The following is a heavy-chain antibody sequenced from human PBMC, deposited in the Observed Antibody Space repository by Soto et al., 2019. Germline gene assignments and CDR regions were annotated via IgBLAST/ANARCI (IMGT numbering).Heavy chain of an antibody. CDR3: ARHVPAAGYYYGMDV. V-gene: IGHV1-69*12. CDR1: GGTFSSYA. D-gene: IGHD2-2*01. CDR2: IIPIFGTA. Sequence: QVQLVQSGAEVKKPGSSAKLSCKASGGTFSSYAISWVLQAPGQGLEWMGGIIPIFGTANYAQKFQGRVTITADESTSTAYMELSSLRSEDTAVYYFARHVPAAGYYYGMDVWGQGTTVTVSS. J-gene: IGHJ6*02.